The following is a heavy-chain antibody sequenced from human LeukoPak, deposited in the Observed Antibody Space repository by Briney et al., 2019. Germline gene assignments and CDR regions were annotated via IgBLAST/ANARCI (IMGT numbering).Heavy chain of an antibody. CDR2: ISESGGST. CDR3: AGPEY. Sequence: GGSLRLSCVVSGITLSNYAMSWVRQAPGKGLEWVSGISESGGSTKYADSVKGRFTISRDNSKNTLYLQINSLRAEDTAVYYCAGPEYWGQGTLVTVSS. V-gene: IGHV3-23*01. J-gene: IGHJ4*02. CDR1: GITLSNYA.